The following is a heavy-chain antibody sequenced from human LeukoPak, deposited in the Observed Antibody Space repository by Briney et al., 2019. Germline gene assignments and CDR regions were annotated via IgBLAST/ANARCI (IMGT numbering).Heavy chain of an antibody. CDR3: AKISTVTDNFGH. CDR2: IDSSGSYT. CDR1: GFAFGNYA. J-gene: IGHJ4*02. D-gene: IGHD4-11*01. V-gene: IGHV3-23*01. Sequence: GGSLRLSCAASGFAFGNYAMGWVRQAPGKGLEWVSSIDSSGSYTPSADSVKGRFTISRDNFENTLYLQMNSLSAEDTAVYFCAKISTVTDNFGHWGQGTLVTVSS.